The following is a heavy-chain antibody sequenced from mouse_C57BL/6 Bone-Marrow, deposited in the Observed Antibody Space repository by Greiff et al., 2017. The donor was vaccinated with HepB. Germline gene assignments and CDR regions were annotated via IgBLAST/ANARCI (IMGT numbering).Heavy chain of an antibody. CDR2: IDPETGGT. D-gene: IGHD2-5*01. CDR1: GYTFTDYE. V-gene: IGHV1-15*01. CDR3: TSSVYSNPPWFAY. Sequence: QVQLQQSGAELVRPGASVTLSCKASGYTFTDYEMHWVKQTPVHGLEWIGAIDPETGGTAYNQKFKGKAILTADKSSSTAYLELRSLTSEDSAVYYCTSSVYSNPPWFAYWGQGTLVTVSA. J-gene: IGHJ3*01.